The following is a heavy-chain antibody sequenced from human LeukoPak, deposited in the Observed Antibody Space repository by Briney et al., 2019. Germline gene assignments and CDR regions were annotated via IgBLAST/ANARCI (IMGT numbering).Heavy chain of an antibody. J-gene: IGHJ4*02. D-gene: IGHD3-10*01. CDR3: AREATMVRGVIPYYFDY. CDR1: GGTFSSYA. CDR2: IIPIFGTA. V-gene: IGHV1-69*06. Sequence: ASVKVSCKASGGTFSSYAISWVRQAPGQGLEWMGGIIPIFGTANYAQKFQGRVTITADKSTSTAYMELGSLRSEDTAVYYCAREATMVRGVIPYYFDYWGQGTLVTVSS.